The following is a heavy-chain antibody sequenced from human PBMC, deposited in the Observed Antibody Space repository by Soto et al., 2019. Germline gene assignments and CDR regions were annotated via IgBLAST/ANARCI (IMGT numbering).Heavy chain of an antibody. Sequence: PSETLSLTCAVYGGSFSGYYWSWIRQPPGKGLEWIGEINHSGSTNYNPSLKSRVTISVDTSKNQFSLKLSSVTAADTAVYYCARVLRGRSMVRGNYYYYYGMDVWGQGTTVTVSS. CDR3: ARVLRGRSMVRGNYYYYYGMDV. V-gene: IGHV4-34*01. CDR1: GGSFSGYY. J-gene: IGHJ6*02. D-gene: IGHD3-10*01. CDR2: INHSGST.